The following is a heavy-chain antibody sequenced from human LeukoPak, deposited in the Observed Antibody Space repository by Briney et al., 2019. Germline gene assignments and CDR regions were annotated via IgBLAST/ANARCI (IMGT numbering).Heavy chain of an antibody. D-gene: IGHD2-2*01. CDR2: IRYDGSNK. Sequence: GGSLRLSCAASGFTFSSYVMHWVRQSPGKGLEWVAFIRYDGSNKYYADSVKGRFTISRDNSKNIVYLQMNSLRAEDTAVYYCARERGEKDIVVVPAAHDAFDIWGQGTMVTVSS. CDR1: GFTFSSYV. J-gene: IGHJ3*02. V-gene: IGHV3-30*02. CDR3: ARERGEKDIVVVPAAHDAFDI.